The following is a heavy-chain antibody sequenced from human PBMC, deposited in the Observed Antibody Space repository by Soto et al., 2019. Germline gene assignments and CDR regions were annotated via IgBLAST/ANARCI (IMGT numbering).Heavy chain of an antibody. CDR3: ARYCSGGSCYYYGLDV. Sequence: SVKVSCKASGGTFSSFTISWVRQAPGQGLEWMGRITPIFGIVNNAQKFQGRVTITADKSTSTAYMELSSLRSEDTAIYYCARYCSGGSCYYYGLDVWGQGTTVTVSS. J-gene: IGHJ6*02. D-gene: IGHD2-15*01. V-gene: IGHV1-69*02. CDR1: GGTFSSFT. CDR2: ITPIFGIV.